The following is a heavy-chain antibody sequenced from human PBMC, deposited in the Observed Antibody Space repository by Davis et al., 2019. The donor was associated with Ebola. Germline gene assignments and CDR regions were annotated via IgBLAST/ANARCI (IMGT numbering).Heavy chain of an antibody. D-gene: IGHD1-14*01. Sequence: GESLKISCAASGFTFSSYGMHWVRQAPGKGLEWVAVIWYDGSNKYYADSVKGRFTISRDNSKNTLYLQMNSLRAEDTAVYFCARRLNQRPYYYGMDVWGQGTTVTVSS. V-gene: IGHV3-33*01. J-gene: IGHJ6*02. CDR1: GFTFSSYG. CDR3: ARRLNQRPYYYGMDV. CDR2: IWYDGSNK.